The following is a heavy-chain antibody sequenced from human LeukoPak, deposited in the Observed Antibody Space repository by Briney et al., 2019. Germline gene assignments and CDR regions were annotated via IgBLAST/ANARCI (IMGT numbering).Heavy chain of an antibody. CDR1: GFTFSNYE. V-gene: IGHV3-48*03. CDR3: ARRVIAVGLDY. J-gene: IGHJ4*02. D-gene: IGHD6-19*01. Sequence: PGGSLRLSCAASGFTFSNYEMNWVRPAPGKGLEWVSYISRSGSSIDYADSVKGRFTISRDNAKNSLYLQMNSLRAEDTAVYYCARRVIAVGLDYWGQGTLVTVSS. CDR2: ISRSGSSI.